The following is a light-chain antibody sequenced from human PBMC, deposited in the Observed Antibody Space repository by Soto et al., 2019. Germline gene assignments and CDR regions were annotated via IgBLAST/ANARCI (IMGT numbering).Light chain of an antibody. CDR2: GAS. CDR1: QRINSE. V-gene: IGKV3-15*01. J-gene: IGKJ2*01. CDR3: QQGHNWPLT. Sequence: EIVMTQSPATLSLSPGERAALSCRASQRINSELAWYQQKPGQPPRLLIYGASTRATGVPARFTGSESGSEFTLTISGLQSEAFAVYYCQQGHNWPLTFGQGTRLEI.